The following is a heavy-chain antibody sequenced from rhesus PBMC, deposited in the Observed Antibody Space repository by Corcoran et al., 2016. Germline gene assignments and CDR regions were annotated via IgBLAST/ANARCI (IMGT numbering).Heavy chain of an antibody. CDR3: ARVYFDSGYYTGVRFDV. D-gene: IGHD3-28*01. CDR2: IYGSGVST. J-gene: IGHJ5-1*01. V-gene: IGHV4-147*01. CDR1: GGSISSNY. Sequence: QVQLQESGPGLVKPSETLSLTCAVSGGSISSNYWTWIRQPPGKGLEWIGRIYGSGVSTSNNPSRTSRGTSSTDTSKKQFSLKLSSVTAADTAVYYCARVYFDSGYYTGVRFDVWGPGVLVTVSS.